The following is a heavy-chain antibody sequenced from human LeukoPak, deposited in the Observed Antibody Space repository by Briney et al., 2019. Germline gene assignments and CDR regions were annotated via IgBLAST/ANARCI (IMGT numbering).Heavy chain of an antibody. J-gene: IGHJ4*02. CDR1: GFTFSSYS. Sequence: GGSLRLSCAASGFTFSSYSMNWVRQAPGKELEWVSSISSSSSYIYYADSVKGRFTISRDNAKNSLYLQMNSLRAEDTAVYYCARVNGYNSYYFDYWGQGTLVTVSS. D-gene: IGHD5-24*01. CDR2: ISSSSSYI. CDR3: ARVNGYNSYYFDY. V-gene: IGHV3-21*01.